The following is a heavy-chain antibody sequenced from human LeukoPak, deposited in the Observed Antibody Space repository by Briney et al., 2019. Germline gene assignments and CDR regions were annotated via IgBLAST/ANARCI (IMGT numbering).Heavy chain of an antibody. CDR3: ARAKFYCSSTREDCHYYGMDV. CDR1: GGNMNGYY. Sequence: SETLSLTCTVSGGNMNGYYWSWLRQPPGKGLEGSAYIYYSGSTTSNPSLKSRVTISVATSKNQFSLKLRAVTAADTAVYYCARAKFYCSSTREDCHYYGMDVWGKGTTVTVSS. D-gene: IGHD2-2*01. V-gene: IGHV4-59*01. CDR2: IYYSGST. J-gene: IGHJ6*04.